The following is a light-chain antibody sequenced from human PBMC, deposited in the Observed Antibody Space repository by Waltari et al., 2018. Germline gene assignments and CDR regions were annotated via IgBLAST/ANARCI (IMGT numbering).Light chain of an antibody. V-gene: IGLV1-44*01. CDR1: SSNIGRNS. Sequence: SVLTQPPSASGTPGQRVTISCSGTSSNIGRNSVNWYQQVPGTAPKLLIYNNSQRPSGVPHRFSGSKSGTSASLDISRLQSEDEADYYCAAWDDSLNGVFGGGTKLTVL. J-gene: IGLJ3*02. CDR2: NNS. CDR3: AAWDDSLNGV.